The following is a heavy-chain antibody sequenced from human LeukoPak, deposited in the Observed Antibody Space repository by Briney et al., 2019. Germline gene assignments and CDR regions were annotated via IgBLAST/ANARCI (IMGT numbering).Heavy chain of an antibody. CDR3: ARGTGIVGATPFDY. Sequence: SETLSLTCAVYGGSFSGYYWSWIRQPPGKGLEWIGEINHSGGTNYNPSLKSRVTISVDTSKNQFSLKLSSVTAADTAVYYCARGTGIVGATPFDYWGQGTLVTVSS. CDR1: GGSFSGYY. J-gene: IGHJ4*02. CDR2: INHSGGT. D-gene: IGHD1-26*01. V-gene: IGHV4-34*01.